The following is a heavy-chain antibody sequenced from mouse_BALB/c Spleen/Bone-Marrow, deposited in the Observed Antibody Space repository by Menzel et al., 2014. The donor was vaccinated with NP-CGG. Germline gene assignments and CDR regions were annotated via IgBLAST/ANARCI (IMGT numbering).Heavy chain of an antibody. V-gene: IGHV1S137*01. CDR2: ISGYYGDA. J-gene: IGHJ4*01. Sequence: QVQLQQSGAELVRPGVSVKISCKGSGYTFTDYAIHWVKQSHAKSLEWIGLISGYYGDAIYNQKFKGKATMTVDKSSSTAYMDLAGLTSEDSAIYYCARSGKVRNAMDYWGQGPSVTVSS. CDR1: GYTFTDYA. CDR3: ARSGKVRNAMDY. D-gene: IGHD2-14*01.